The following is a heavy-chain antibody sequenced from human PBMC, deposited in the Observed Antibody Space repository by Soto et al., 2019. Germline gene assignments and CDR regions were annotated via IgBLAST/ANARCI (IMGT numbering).Heavy chain of an antibody. CDR1: GGSFSGYY. CDR3: ARGGVTFGENPHWFDP. J-gene: IGHJ5*02. D-gene: IGHD3-16*01. Sequence: QVQLQQWGAGLLKPSETLSLTCAVYGGSFSGYYWSWIRQPPGKGLAWIGEINHSGSTNYNPSLNSRVTISVDTSKNQVSLKLSSVNAAATAVYYCARGGVTFGENPHWFDPWGQGTMVTVSS. CDR2: INHSGST. V-gene: IGHV4-34*01.